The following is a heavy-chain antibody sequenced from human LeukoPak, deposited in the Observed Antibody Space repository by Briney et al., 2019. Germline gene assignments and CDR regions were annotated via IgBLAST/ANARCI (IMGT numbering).Heavy chain of an antibody. J-gene: IGHJ4*02. D-gene: IGHD3-3*01. Sequence: SETLSLTCTVSGGSISSYYWSWIRQPAGKGLEWIGSIYYSGSTYYNPSLKSRVTISVDTSKNQFSLKLSSVTAADTAVYYCARHLPGNYDFWSDHMGYFDYWGQGTLVTVSS. CDR3: ARHLPGNYDFWSDHMGYFDY. V-gene: IGHV4-59*05. CDR2: IYYSGST. CDR1: GGSISSYY.